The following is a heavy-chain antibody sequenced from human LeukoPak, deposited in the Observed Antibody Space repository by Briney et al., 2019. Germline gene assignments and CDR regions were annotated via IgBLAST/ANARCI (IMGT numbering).Heavy chain of an antibody. D-gene: IGHD5-18*01. CDR1: GFAFSNYA. V-gene: IGHV3-49*04. J-gene: IGHJ4*02. CDR2: IRSKAYGGTT. CDR3: TRDGGYSYVHFDY. Sequence: GGSLGLSCGASGFAFSNYAMTWVRQAPGKGLEWVGFIRSKAYGGTTEYAASVKGRFTISRDDSKSIAYLQMNSLKTEDTAVYYCTRDGGYSYVHFDYWGQGTLVTVSS.